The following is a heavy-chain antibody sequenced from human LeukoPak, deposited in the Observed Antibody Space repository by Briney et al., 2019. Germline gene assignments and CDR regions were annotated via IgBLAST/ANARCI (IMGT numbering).Heavy chain of an antibody. CDR3: AREKQQLRKDAFDI. J-gene: IGHJ3*02. Sequence: SVKVSCKASGGTFSSYAISWVRQAPGHGLEWMGGIIPIFGTANYAQKFQGRVTITADESTSTAYMELSSLRSEDTAVYCCAREKQQLRKDAFDIWGQGTMVTVSS. D-gene: IGHD6-13*01. CDR2: IIPIFGTA. V-gene: IGHV1-69*13. CDR1: GGTFSSYA.